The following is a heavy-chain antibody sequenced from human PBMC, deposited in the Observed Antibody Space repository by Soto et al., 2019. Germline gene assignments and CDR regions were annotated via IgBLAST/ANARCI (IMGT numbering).Heavy chain of an antibody. D-gene: IGHD2-8*01. J-gene: IGHJ4*02. CDR2: INPKTGDT. CDR3: APLKQAPNGIDY. V-gene: IGHV1-2*06. Sequence: ASVKVSCKASGYTFTAYYMYWVRQAPGQGLEWVGRINPKTGDTNYAPELQGRVTMTRDTSISTAYMELSSLGSDDTAFYYCAPLKQAPNGIDYWGQGTLVTVSS. CDR1: GYTFTAYY.